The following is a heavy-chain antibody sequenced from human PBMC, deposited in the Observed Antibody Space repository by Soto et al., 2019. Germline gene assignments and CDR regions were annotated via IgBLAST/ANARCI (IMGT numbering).Heavy chain of an antibody. J-gene: IGHJ4*02. V-gene: IGHV3-48*03. D-gene: IGHD5-12*01. CDR2: ISHSGASI. Sequence: EAFLVESGGGLVQPGGFLRLSCAASGFTFSNYDMNWVRQAPGKGLEWVSYISHSGASIDYADSVRGRFTISRDNAKNSLYLQMNSLRAEDTAVYYCARDAPLPQGRWLNLDFWGQGTLVTVSS. CDR3: ARDAPLPQGRWLNLDF. CDR1: GFTFSNYD.